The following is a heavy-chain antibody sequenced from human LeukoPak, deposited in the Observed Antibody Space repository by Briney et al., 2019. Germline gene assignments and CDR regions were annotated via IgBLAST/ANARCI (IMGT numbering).Heavy chain of an antibody. Sequence: EASVTVSCKASGGTFSSYAISWVRQAPGQGLEWMGGIIPIFGTANYAQKFQGRVTITADESTSTAYMELSSLRSEDTAVYYCASILHYCSSTSCHNDAFDIWGRGTMVTVSS. CDR2: IIPIFGTA. CDR3: ASILHYCSSTSCHNDAFDI. D-gene: IGHD2-2*01. J-gene: IGHJ3*02. CDR1: GGTFSSYA. V-gene: IGHV1-69*13.